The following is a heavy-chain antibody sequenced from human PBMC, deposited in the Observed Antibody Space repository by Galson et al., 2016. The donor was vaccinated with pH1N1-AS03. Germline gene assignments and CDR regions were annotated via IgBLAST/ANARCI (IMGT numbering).Heavy chain of an antibody. CDR1: DYTFG. CDR2: ISTYNGNT. D-gene: IGHD1-1*01. J-gene: IGHJ3*02. V-gene: IGHV1-18*01. Sequence: SVKVSCKASDYTFGIGWVRQAPGQGLEGLGWISTYNGNTKNAQKFQGRVTMTTDTSTSTADMELRNLRSDEPAVYYCGGGTSDAFDIWGQGTMVIVSS. CDR3: GGGTSDAFDI.